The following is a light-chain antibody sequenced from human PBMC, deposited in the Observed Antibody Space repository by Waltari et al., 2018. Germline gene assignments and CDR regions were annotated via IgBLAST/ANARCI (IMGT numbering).Light chain of an antibody. V-gene: IGLV2-14*03. Sequence: QSAPTQPPSVSGSPGQSVTISCPGTSSDVGGYNYVSWYQHHPGKAPKLMIYGVSNRPSGVSDRFSGAKSGNTASLTISGLQAEDEADYYCCSYTTSSTFLFGGGTRLTVL. CDR1: SSDVGGYNY. J-gene: IGLJ2*01. CDR2: GVS. CDR3: CSYTTSSTFL.